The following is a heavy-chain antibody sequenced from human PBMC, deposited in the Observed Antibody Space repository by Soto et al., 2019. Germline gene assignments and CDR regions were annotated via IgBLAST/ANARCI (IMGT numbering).Heavy chain of an antibody. CDR3: ARAEFRSRSLHYYYGLDV. J-gene: IGHJ6*02. Sequence: PSETLSLTCIVSGASIRSGGYYWSWIRQPPGKGLEWIGYIYNSGSTNYNPSLKRRVSISIDTSMNQFSLNLNSVTAADTAVYYCARAEFRSRSLHYYYGLDVWGQGTTVTVSS. V-gene: IGHV4-61*08. CDR2: IYNSGST. D-gene: IGHD3-10*01. CDR1: GASIRSGGYY.